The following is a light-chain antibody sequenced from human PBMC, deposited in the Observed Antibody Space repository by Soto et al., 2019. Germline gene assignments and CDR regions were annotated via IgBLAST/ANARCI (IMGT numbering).Light chain of an antibody. Sequence: SYVLTQPPSVSVAPGQTARITCEGNNIGTKSVHWYQEKPGQAPLLVVYDDSDRPSGTNERFSGSNSENTATLTISRVAAGDEADYYCQVWNSDADHPGVFGGGTKLTVL. V-gene: IGLV3-21*02. CDR2: DDS. J-gene: IGLJ3*02. CDR3: QVWNSDADHPGV. CDR1: NIGTKS.